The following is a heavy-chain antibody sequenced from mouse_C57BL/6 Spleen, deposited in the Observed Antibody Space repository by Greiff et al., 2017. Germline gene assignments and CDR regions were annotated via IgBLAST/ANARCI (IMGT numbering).Heavy chain of an antibody. J-gene: IGHJ2*01. Sequence: ESGPGLVKPSQSLSLTCSVTGYSITSGYYWNWIRQFPGNKLEWMGYISYDGSNNYNPSLKNRISITRDTSKNQFFLKLNSVTTEDTATYYCASVIYYHGGFAYWGQGTTLTVSS. CDR1: GYSITSGYY. CDR2: ISYDGSN. V-gene: IGHV3-6*01. CDR3: ASVIYYHGGFAY. D-gene: IGHD1-1*01.